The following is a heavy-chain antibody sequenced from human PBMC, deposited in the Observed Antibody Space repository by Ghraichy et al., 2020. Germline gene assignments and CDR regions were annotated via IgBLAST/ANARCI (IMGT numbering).Heavy chain of an antibody. J-gene: IGHJ4*02. V-gene: IGHV4-59*01. Sequence: SETLSLTCTVSGGSISSYYWSWIRQPPGKGLEWIGYIYYSGSTNYNPSLKSRVTISVDTSKNQFSLKLSSVTAADTAVYYCARMVSAVTLIYDYWGQGTLVTVSS. CDR2: IYYSGST. CDR3: ARMVSAVTLIYDY. CDR1: GGSISSYY. D-gene: IGHD4-23*01.